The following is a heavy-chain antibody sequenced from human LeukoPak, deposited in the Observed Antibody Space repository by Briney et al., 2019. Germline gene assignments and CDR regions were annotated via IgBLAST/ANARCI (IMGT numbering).Heavy chain of an antibody. J-gene: IGHJ4*02. D-gene: IGHD1-26*01. Sequence: GGSLRLSCAASGFTFSSYAMNWVRQAPGTGLEWVSYISPSSTLIYYADSVKGRFTISRDNAKKSLFLQMNSLRAEDTAVYYCASLASGWELPEVDYWGLGTLVTVSS. V-gene: IGHV3-48*01. CDR3: ASLASGWELPEVDY. CDR1: GFTFSSYA. CDR2: ISPSSTLI.